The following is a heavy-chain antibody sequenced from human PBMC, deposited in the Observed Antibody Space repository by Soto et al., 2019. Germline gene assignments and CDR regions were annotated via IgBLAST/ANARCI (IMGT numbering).Heavy chain of an antibody. CDR1: GFTFSSYS. V-gene: IGHV3-21*04. D-gene: IGHD1-1*01. Sequence: PGGSLRLSCAASGFTFSSYSMNWVRQAPGKGLEWVSSISSSSSYIYYADSVKGRFTISRDNSKNTLYLQMNSLRAEDTAVYYCAKDWNVLPRPQDAFDIWGQGTMVTVSS. CDR2: ISSSSSYI. J-gene: IGHJ3*02. CDR3: AKDWNVLPRPQDAFDI.